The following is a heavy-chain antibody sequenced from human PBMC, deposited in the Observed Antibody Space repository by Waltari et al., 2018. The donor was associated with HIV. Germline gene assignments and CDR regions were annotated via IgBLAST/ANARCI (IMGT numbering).Heavy chain of an antibody. D-gene: IGHD6-13*01. CDR1: GFTFSRYS. CDR2: ISSSSSYI. CDR3: ARDHGSSLGMDV. J-gene: IGHJ6*02. V-gene: IGHV3-21*01. Sequence: EVQLVESGGGLVKPGGSLRLSCAASGFTFSRYSMNWVRQAPGKGLEWVSSISSSSSYIYYADSVKGRFTISRDNAKNSLYLQMNSLRAEDTAVYYCARDHGSSLGMDVWGQGTTVTVSS.